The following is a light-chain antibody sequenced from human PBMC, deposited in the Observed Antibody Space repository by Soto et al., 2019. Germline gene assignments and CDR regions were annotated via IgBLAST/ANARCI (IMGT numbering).Light chain of an antibody. CDR1: SSDVGSYNL. Sequence: QSALTQPASVSGSPGQSITISCTGTSSDVGSYNLVSWYQQHPGKAPKLLIYEGTYRPSGVSNRFSGSKSGNTASLTISGLQAEDEADYHCCSYAGGSTFVVFGGGTKVTVL. V-gene: IGLV2-23*03. CDR2: EGT. J-gene: IGLJ2*01. CDR3: CSYAGGSTFVV.